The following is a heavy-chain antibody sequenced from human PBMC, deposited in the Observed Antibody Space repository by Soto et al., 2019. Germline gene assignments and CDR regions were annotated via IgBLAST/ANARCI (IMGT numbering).Heavy chain of an antibody. CDR3: AKFFVETVLNCGWPWSFHY. Sequence: EVQLLESGGGLVQPGRSLRLSCAASGFTFSNYAMSWVRQAPGQGLDWVSAISGSGGTTYYVDSVKGRFTISRDNSKNPLFLQMNSLIAEDAAVYYCAKFFVETVLNCGWPWSFHYCGQGTRVSGAS. D-gene: IGHD4-17*01. CDR1: GFTFSNYA. CDR2: ISGSGGTT. V-gene: IGHV3-23*01. J-gene: IGHJ4*02.